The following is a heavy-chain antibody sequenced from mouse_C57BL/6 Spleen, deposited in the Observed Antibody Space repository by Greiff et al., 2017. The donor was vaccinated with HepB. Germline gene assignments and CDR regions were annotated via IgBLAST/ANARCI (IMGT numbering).Heavy chain of an antibody. CDR1: GFTFSDAW. J-gene: IGHJ3*01. Sequence: EVQGVESGGGLVQPGGSMKLSCAASGFTFSDAWMDWVRQSPEKGLEWVAEIRNKANNHATYDAESVKGRFTISRADSKSSVYLQMNSLRAEDTGIYDCTRVVTWCAYWGQGTLVTVSA. CDR2: IRNKANNHAT. V-gene: IGHV6-6*01. CDR3: TRVVTWCAY. D-gene: IGHD2-2*01.